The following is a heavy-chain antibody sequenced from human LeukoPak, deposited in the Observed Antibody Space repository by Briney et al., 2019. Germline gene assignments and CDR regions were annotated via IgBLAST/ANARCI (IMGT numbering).Heavy chain of an antibody. V-gene: IGHV3-30*03. CDR3: ARVVITGLYDGGYFDY. CDR1: GFTFSSYG. CDR2: ISYDGSNK. J-gene: IGHJ4*02. D-gene: IGHD4-23*01. Sequence: GGSLRLSCAASGFTFSSYGMHWVRQAPGKGLEWVAVISYDGSNKYYADSVKGRFTISRDNSKNTLYLQMNSMRAEDTAVYYCARVVITGLYDGGYFDYWGQGTLVTVSS.